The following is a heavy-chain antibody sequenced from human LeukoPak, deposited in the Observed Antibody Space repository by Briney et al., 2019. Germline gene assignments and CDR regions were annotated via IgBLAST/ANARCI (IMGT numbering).Heavy chain of an antibody. CDR2: ISWNSGSI. V-gene: IGHV3-9*01. CDR3: AKDSGYSYGGGYFDY. CDR1: GFTFDDYA. J-gene: IGHJ4*02. D-gene: IGHD5-18*01. Sequence: GGSLRLSCAASGFTFDDYAMHWVRQAPGKGLEWVSGISWNSGSIGYADSVKGRFTISRDNAKNSLYLQMNSLRAEDTALYYCAKDSGYSYGGGYFDYWGQGTLVTVSS.